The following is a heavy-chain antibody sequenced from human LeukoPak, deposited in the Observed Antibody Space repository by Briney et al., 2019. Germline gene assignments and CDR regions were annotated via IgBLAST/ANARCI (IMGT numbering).Heavy chain of an antibody. V-gene: IGHV4-59*01. J-gene: IGHJ3*02. Sequence: PSETLSLTCTVSGGSISSYYWSWIRQPPGKGLEWIGYIYYSGSTNYNPSLKSRVTIAVDTSKNQFSLKLSSVNAADTDVYYCARDTPRVRGAFDIWGQGTMVTVSS. CDR1: GGSISSYY. CDR2: IYYSGST. CDR3: ARDTPRVRGAFDI. D-gene: IGHD3-10*01.